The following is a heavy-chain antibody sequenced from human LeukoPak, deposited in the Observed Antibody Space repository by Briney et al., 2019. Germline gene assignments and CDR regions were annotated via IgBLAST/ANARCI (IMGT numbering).Heavy chain of an antibody. CDR2: INPSGGST. D-gene: IGHD1-26*01. V-gene: IGHV1-46*01. J-gene: IGHJ4*02. CDR1: GYTFTSYD. CDR3: ARDRSFLRSGSYYAFDY. Sequence: ASVKVSCKASGYTFTSYDINWVRQAPGQGLEWMGIINPSGGSTSYAQKFQGRVTMTRDTSTSTVYMELSSLRSEDTAVYYCARDRSFLRSGSYYAFDYWGQGTLVTVSS.